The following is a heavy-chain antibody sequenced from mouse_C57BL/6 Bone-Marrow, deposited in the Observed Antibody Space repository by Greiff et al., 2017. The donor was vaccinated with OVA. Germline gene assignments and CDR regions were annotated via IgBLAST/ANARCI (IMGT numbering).Heavy chain of an antibody. D-gene: IGHD1-1*01. V-gene: IGHV3-6*01. Sequence: ESGPGLVKPSQSLSLTCSVTGYSITSGYYWNWIRQFPGNKLEWMGYISYDGSNNYNPSLKNRISITRDTSKNQCFLKLNSVTTEDTATYYCARDPFYYYGSSRFDYWGQGTTLTVSS. CDR3: ARDPFYYYGSSRFDY. CDR1: GYSITSGYY. CDR2: ISYDGSN. J-gene: IGHJ2*01.